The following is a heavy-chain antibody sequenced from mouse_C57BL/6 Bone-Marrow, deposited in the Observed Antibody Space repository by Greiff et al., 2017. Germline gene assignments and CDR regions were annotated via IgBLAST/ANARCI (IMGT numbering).Heavy chain of an antibody. CDR1: GYTFTSYW. J-gene: IGHJ2*01. Sequence: QVQLQQPGAELVRPGSSVKLSCKASGYTFTSYWMDWVKQRPGQGLEWIGNIYPSDSETHYNQKFKDKATLTVAKSSSTAYMQLSSLTSEDSAVYYCASEYYGNSYDYFGYWGQGPTPTVSS. V-gene: IGHV1-61*01. CDR2: IYPSDSET. CDR3: ASEYYGNSYDYFGY. D-gene: IGHD1-1*01.